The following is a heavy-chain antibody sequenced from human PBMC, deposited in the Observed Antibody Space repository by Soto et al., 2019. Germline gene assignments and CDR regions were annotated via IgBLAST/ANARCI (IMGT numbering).Heavy chain of an antibody. V-gene: IGHV3-74*01. Sequence: EVQLVESGGGLVQPGGSLRLSCAASGFTFSSYWMQWVRQAPGKGLVWVSRISDDETTTRYAGSVKGRFTISRDNAKNTLYLQMNSLRAEDMAVYYCARQSNYAADYWGQGSLVTVSS. CDR1: GFTFSSYW. CDR2: ISDDETTT. J-gene: IGHJ4*02. CDR3: ARQSNYAADY. D-gene: IGHD2-2*01.